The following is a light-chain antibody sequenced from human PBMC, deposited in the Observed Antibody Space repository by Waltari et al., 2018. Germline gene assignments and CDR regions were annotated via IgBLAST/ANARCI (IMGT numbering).Light chain of an antibody. CDR1: QTISSY. V-gene: IGKV1-39*01. J-gene: IGKJ5*01. CDR2: AAS. CDR3: QQSYNSPIT. Sequence: DIQMNQSPSSLSASVGDRVNMTCRASQTISSYLIWYRKKPGKPPNLLIYAASNLHTGVPSRFSGSGSGTDFTLTISEIQPDDFATYYCQQSYNSPITFGQGTRLEIQ.